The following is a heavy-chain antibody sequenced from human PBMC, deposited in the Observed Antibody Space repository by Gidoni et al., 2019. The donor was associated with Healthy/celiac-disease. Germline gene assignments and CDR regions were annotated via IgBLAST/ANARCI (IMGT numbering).Heavy chain of an antibody. CDR3: ARVTPPGSGWYKNPIDY. CDR2: ISYDGSNK. Sequence: QVQLVESGGGVVQPGRSVRLSCAASGFTFSSYAMHWVRQAPGKGLVWVAVISYDGSNKYYADSVKGRFTISRDNSKNTLYLQMNSLRAEDTAVYYCARVTPPGSGWYKNPIDYWGQGTLVTVSS. D-gene: IGHD6-19*01. CDR1: GFTFSSYA. V-gene: IGHV3-30-3*01. J-gene: IGHJ4*02.